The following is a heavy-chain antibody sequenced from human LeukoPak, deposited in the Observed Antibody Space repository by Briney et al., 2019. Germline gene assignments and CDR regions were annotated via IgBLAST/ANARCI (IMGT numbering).Heavy chain of an antibody. J-gene: IGHJ4*02. CDR1: GGSISSYY. D-gene: IGHD3-22*01. CDR3: ARGGRFYDSRGYHREYYFDF. CDR2: IYYSGSA. Sequence: SSETLSLTCTVSGGSISSYYWSWIRQPPGKGLEWIGYIYYSGSANYNPSLKSRVTISVDTSKNQFSLKLSSVTAADTAVYYCARGGRFYDSRGYHREYYFDFWGQGTLVTVSS. V-gene: IGHV4-59*01.